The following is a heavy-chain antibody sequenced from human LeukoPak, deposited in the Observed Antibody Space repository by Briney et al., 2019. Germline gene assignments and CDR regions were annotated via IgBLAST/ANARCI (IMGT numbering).Heavy chain of an antibody. CDR3: AKDQKWGAGDYYIDS. CDR1: GFTLSNYA. Sequence: PGGSLRLSCAASGFTLSNYAMHWVRQAPGKGLEWVTVISTDGKDKKYAYSVMGRFAISRDNSKNTLDLQMNRLRAEDTAVYYCAKDQKWGAGDYYIDSWGQGTLVTVSS. J-gene: IGHJ4*02. CDR2: ISTDGKDK. D-gene: IGHD2-21*02. V-gene: IGHV3-30*18.